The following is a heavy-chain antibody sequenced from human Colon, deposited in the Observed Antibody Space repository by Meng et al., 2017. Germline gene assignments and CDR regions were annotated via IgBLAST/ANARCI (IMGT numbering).Heavy chain of an antibody. V-gene: IGHV1-18*01. D-gene: IGHD6-19*01. CDR3: ARDGKIALAETPSAEYFQH. CDR1: GYIFRSYG. CDR2: ISGYNGDT. J-gene: IGHJ1*01. Sequence: QVQWGQSGNEVKKPGASVKVSCKASGYIFRSYGFSWVRQAPGQGLEWMGWISGYNGDTYYAQKFQDRVTMTTDTSTSTAYMELRSLRSDDTAVYYCARDGKIALAETPSAEYFQHWGQGTLVTVTS.